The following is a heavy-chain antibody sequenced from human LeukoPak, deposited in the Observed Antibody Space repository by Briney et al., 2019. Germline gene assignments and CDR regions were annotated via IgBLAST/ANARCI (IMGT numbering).Heavy chain of an antibody. J-gene: IGHJ3*02. CDR1: GFTFSSYG. V-gene: IGHV3-30*18. D-gene: IGHD3-9*01. CDR2: ISYDGSNK. CDR3: AKDKAYYDILTGYDAFDI. Sequence: PGGSLRLSCAASGFTFSSYGMHWVRQAPGKGLEWVAVISYDGSNKYYADSVKGRFTISRDNSKNTLYLQMNSLRAEDTAVYYCAKDKAYYDILTGYDAFDIWGQGTMVTVSS.